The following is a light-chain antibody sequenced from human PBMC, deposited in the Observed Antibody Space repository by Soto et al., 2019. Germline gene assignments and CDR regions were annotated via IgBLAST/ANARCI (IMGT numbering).Light chain of an antibody. Sequence: QSALTQPATVSGSPGQSITISCTGTSSDVGGYNYVSWYQQYPEKXXXXMXXXXTXXPSRLSHRFSGSKSGNPASLTISGLQAEDEADYYCSSYTYSSTYVFVSGNMVTVL. V-gene: IGLV2-14*01. CDR2: XXT. CDR3: SSYTYSSTYV. J-gene: IGLJ1*01. CDR1: SSDVGGYNY.